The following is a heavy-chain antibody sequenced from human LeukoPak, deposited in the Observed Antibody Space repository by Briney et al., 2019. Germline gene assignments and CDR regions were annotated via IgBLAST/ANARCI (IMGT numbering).Heavy chain of an antibody. V-gene: IGHV4-59*01. Sequence: SETLSLTCVVSSGSISSSYWSWIWQSPGKGLEWIGDINYSGSTNYNPSLKSRVTILVDTSKNQFSLKLSSVTAADTAVYYCARDRALFRDAFDIWGQGTMVTVSS. CDR3: ARDRALFRDAFDI. J-gene: IGHJ3*02. CDR2: INYSGST. CDR1: SGSISSSY.